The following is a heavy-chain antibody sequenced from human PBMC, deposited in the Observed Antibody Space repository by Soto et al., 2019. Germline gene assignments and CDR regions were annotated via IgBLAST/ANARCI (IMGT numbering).Heavy chain of an antibody. CDR3: ARAEDYGDYEIGMDV. J-gene: IGHJ6*02. Sequence: QVQLQESGPGLVKPSETLSLTCTVSGGSISSYYWSWIRQPAGKGLGWIGRIYTSGSTNYNPSLKSRVTMSVDTSKNQFSLKLSSVTAADTAVYYCARAEDYGDYEIGMDVWGQGTTVTVSS. CDR2: IYTSGST. V-gene: IGHV4-4*07. CDR1: GGSISSYY. D-gene: IGHD4-17*01.